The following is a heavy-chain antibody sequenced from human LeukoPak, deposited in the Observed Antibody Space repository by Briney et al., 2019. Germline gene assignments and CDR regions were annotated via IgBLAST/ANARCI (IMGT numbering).Heavy chain of an antibody. CDR3: ARDGEQWLPGKIDY. CDR1: GFTFSSYA. D-gene: IGHD6-19*01. V-gene: IGHV3-30*04. CDR2: ISYDGSNK. J-gene: IGHJ4*02. Sequence: PGGSLRLSCAASGFTFSSYAMHWVRQAPGKGLEWVAVISYDGSNKYYADSVKGRFTISRDNSKNTLYLRMNSLRAEDTAVYYCARDGEQWLPGKIDYWGQGTLVTVSS.